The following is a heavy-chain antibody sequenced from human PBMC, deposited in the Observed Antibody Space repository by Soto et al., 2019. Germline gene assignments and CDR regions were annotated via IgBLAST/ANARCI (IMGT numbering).Heavy chain of an antibody. CDR3: AKAGGLGTVAVDY. V-gene: IGHV4-30-2*01. D-gene: IGHD6-19*01. Sequence: SETLSLTCAVSGGSISSSDYSWSWIRQPPGKGLEWIGYIYHSGSTYYNPSLKSRVTISVDRSKNQFSLKLSSVTAADTAVYYCAKAGGLGTVAVDYWGQGTLVTVSS. CDR1: GGSISSSDYS. J-gene: IGHJ4*02. CDR2: IYHSGST.